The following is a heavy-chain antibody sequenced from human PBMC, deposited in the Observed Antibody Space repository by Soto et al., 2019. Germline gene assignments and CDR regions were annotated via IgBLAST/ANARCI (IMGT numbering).Heavy chain of an antibody. V-gene: IGHV4-39*01. CDR2: IYYSGST. Sequence: LSLTCTVSGGSISSSSYYWGWIRQPPGKGLEWIGSIYYSGSTYYNPSLKSRVTISVDTSKNQFSLKLSSVTAADTAVYYCARGRPPITMIVVVTDYDYFDYWGQGTLVTVSS. CDR1: GGSISSSSYY. CDR3: ARGRPPITMIVVVTDYDYFDY. D-gene: IGHD3-22*01. J-gene: IGHJ4*02.